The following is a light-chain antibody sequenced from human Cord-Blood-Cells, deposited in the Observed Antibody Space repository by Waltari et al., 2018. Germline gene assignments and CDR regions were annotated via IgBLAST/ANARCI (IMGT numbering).Light chain of an antibody. J-gene: IGKJ1*01. CDR3: QQYYSTPWT. V-gene: IGKV4-1*01. Sequence: DIVMTQSPDSLAVSLGERATIHCKSSQSGLYSSNNKNYLAWYQQKPGQPPKLLIYWASTRESGVPDRFSGSGSGTDFTLTISSLQAEDVAVYYCQQYYSTPWTFGQGTKVEIK. CDR1: QSGLYSSNNKNY. CDR2: WAS.